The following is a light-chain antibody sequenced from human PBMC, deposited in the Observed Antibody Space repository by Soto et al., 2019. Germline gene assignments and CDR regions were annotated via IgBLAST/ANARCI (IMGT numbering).Light chain of an antibody. J-gene: IGKJ2*01. V-gene: IGKV3D-7*01. CDR1: QSVSSSY. Sequence: PGERVTLSCRASQSVSSSYLTWCHQKPGQAPRLLIYGACTRATSIPARFSGSGSGTDFTLTISSLQPEDFAVYYCQKDYNVPVTFGQGTKLEIK. CDR3: QKDYNVPVT. CDR2: GAC.